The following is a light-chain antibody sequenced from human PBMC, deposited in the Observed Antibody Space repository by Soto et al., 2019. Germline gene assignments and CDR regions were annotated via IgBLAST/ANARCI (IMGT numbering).Light chain of an antibody. CDR1: QSVSSN. CDR3: QQYGSSPH. J-gene: IGKJ5*01. Sequence: EIVMTQSPATLSVSPGERATLPCRASQSVSSNLAWYQQKPGQAPRLLIYDASNRATGIPARFSGGGSGTDFTLTISRLEPEDFAVYYCQQYGSSPHFGQGTRLEIK. V-gene: IGKV3-20*01. CDR2: DAS.